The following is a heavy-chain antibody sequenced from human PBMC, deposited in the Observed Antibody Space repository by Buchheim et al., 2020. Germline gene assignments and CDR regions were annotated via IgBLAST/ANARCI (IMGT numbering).Heavy chain of an antibody. J-gene: IGHJ6*02. CDR2: INSDGSST. CDR3: ARDPRGVAAAGTRYYYGMDV. D-gene: IGHD6-13*01. CDR1: GFTFSSYW. Sequence: EVQLVESGGGLVQPGGSLRLSCAASGFTFSSYWMHWVRQAPGKGLVWVSRINSDGSSTSYADSVKGRFTISRDNAKNMLYLQMNSLRAEDTAVYYCARDPRGVAAAGTRYYYGMDVWGQGTT. V-gene: IGHV3-74*01.